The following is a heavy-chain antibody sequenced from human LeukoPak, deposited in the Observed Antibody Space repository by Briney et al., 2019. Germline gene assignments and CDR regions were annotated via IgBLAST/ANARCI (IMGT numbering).Heavy chain of an antibody. CDR2: IYYSGST. CDR1: GGSISSGGYY. J-gene: IGHJ5*02. D-gene: IGHD3-3*01. V-gene: IGHV4-31*03. CDR3: ARGLISLEWLIHWFDP. Sequence: SETLSLTCTVSGGSISSGGYYGSWIRQHPGKGLEWIGYIYYSGSTYYNPSLKSRVTISVDTSKNQFSLKLSSVTAADTAVYYCARGLISLEWLIHWFDPWGQGTLVTVSS.